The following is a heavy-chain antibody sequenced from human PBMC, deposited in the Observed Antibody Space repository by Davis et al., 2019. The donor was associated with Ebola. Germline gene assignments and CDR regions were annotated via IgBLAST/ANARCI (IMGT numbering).Heavy chain of an antibody. CDR3: ARDLTS. Sequence: SETLSLTCTVSGGSITNYYWSWIRQTPGKGLEWIGYIYYSGSTNYNPSLKSRVTISVDTSKNQFSLKLSSVTAADTAVYYCARDLTSWGQGTLVTVSS. J-gene: IGHJ5*02. V-gene: IGHV4-59*01. CDR1: GGSITNYY. CDR2: IYYSGST.